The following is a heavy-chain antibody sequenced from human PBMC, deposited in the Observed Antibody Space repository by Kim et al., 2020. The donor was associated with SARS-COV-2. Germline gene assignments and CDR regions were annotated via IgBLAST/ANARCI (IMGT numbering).Heavy chain of an antibody. CDR1: GGSFSGYY. CDR3: ARRYYGDYVRY. V-gene: IGHV4-34*01. Sequence: SETLSLTCAVYGGSFSGYYWSWIRQPPGKGLEWIGEINHSGSTNYNPSLKSRVTISVDTSKNQFSLKLSSVTAADTAVYYCARRYYGDYVRYWGQGTLVTVSS. D-gene: IGHD4-17*01. J-gene: IGHJ4*02. CDR2: INHSGST.